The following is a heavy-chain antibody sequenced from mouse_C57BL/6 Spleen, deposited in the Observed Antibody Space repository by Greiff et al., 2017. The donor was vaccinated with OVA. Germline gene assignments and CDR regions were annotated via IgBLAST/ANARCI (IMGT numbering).Heavy chain of an antibody. CDR3: ARKSIYDGYLYWYFDV. V-gene: IGHV1-52*01. D-gene: IGHD2-3*01. CDR1: GYTFTSYW. CDR2: IDPSDSET. Sequence: QVQLQQPGAELVRPGSSVKLSCKASGYTFTSYWMHWVKQRPIQGLEWIGNIDPSDSETPSNQKFKDKATLTVDKSSSTAYMQLSSLTSEDSAVYYCARKSIYDGYLYWYFDVWGTGTTVTVSS. J-gene: IGHJ1*03.